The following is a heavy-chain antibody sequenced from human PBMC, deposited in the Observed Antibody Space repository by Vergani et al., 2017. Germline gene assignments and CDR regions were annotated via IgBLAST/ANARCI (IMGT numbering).Heavy chain of an antibody. CDR2: ISSSSSTI. CDR1: GFTFSSYS. D-gene: IGHD1-26*01. J-gene: IGHJ6*02. V-gene: IGHV3-48*01. Sequence: VQLVQSGGGLVQPGGSLRLSCAASGFTFSSYSMNWVRQAPGKGLEWVSYISSSSSTIYYADSVKGRFTISRDNAKNSLYLQMNSLRAEDTAVYYCARDREATYYYYGMDVWGQGTTVTVSS. CDR3: ARDREATYYYYGMDV.